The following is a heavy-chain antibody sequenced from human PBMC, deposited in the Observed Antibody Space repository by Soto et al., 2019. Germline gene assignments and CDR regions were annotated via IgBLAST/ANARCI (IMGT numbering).Heavy chain of an antibody. D-gene: IGHD5-18*01. CDR2: ISYDGSNK. CDR3: AKDIVRYTYGACDY. Sequence: QVQLVESGGAVVQPGKSLRLSCAASGFTFSSYGMYWVRQAPGKGLGWVAAISYDGSNKYHADSVKGRFTISRDNSKNTLYLQMNSLRAEDTAVYYCAKDIVRYTYGACDYWGQGALVTVSS. J-gene: IGHJ4*02. V-gene: IGHV3-30*18. CDR1: GFTFSSYG.